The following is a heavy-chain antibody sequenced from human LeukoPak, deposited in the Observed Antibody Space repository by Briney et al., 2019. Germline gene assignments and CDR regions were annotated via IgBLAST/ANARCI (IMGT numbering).Heavy chain of an antibody. CDR2: IYYSGTT. CDR3: ARRGSGSYSPFES. D-gene: IGHD3-10*01. Sequence: SETLSLTCTISDGSISNYYWIWIRQPPGKGLEWVGYIYYSGTTKYNPSLKSRVTISLDTAENQFSLELSSVTAADTAVSYCARRGSGSYSPFESWGQGTLVTVSS. J-gene: IGHJ4*02. V-gene: IGHV4-59*12. CDR1: DGSISNYY.